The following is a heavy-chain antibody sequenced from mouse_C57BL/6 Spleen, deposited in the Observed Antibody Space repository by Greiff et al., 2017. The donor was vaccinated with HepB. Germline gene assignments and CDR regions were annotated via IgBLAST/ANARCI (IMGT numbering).Heavy chain of an antibody. CDR3: ASEEKVYGNDYAMDY. J-gene: IGHJ4*01. CDR2: ISYDGSN. D-gene: IGHD2-1*01. CDR1: GYSITSGYY. Sequence: ESGPGLVKPSQSLSLTCSVTGYSITSGYYWNWIRQFPGNKLEWMGYISYDGSNNYNPSLKNRISITRDTSKNQFFLKLNSVTTEDTATYYCASEEKVYGNDYAMDYWGQGTSVTVSS. V-gene: IGHV3-6*01.